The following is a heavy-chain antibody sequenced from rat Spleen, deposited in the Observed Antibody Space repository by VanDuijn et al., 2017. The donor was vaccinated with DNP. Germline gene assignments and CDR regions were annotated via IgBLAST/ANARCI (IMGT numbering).Heavy chain of an antibody. CDR3: ARHGRVTTVATYWYFDF. J-gene: IGHJ1*01. D-gene: IGHD1-3*01. V-gene: IGHV5-7*01. CDR2: INYDGTRT. Sequence: EVRLVESGGGLVQPGRSLKLSCVGSGISFDAYYMAWVRQTPTKGLEWVATINYDGTRTYYRDSVKGRFTISRDNAKSTLYLQMDSLRSEDTATYYCARHGRVTTVATYWYFDFWGPGTMVTVSS. CDR1: GISFDAYY.